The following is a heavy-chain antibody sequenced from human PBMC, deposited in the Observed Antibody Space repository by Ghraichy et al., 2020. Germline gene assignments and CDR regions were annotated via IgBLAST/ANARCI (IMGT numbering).Heavy chain of an antibody. V-gene: IGHV3-30*02. J-gene: IGHJ4*02. D-gene: IGHD3-16*01. Sequence: GGSLRLSCAASGFTFSTYGMHWVRQAPGKGLEWVAFIRYDGSDKYYADSVKGRFTISRDNSKNTLYLQMNSLRAEDTAVYYCAKDGGPSSILDYWGQGTLVTVSS. CDR1: GFTFSTYG. CDR2: IRYDGSDK. CDR3: AKDGGPSSILDY.